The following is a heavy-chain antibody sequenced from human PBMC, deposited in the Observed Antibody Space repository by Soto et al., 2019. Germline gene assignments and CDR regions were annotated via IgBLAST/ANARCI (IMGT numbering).Heavy chain of an antibody. J-gene: IGHJ6*02. CDR3: AREKYDFWSGYYGYYGMDV. CDR1: GFTFSSYS. CDR2: ISSSSSYI. D-gene: IGHD3-3*01. Sequence: PGGSLRLSCAASGFTFSSYSMNWVRQAPGKGLEWVSSISSSSSYIYYADSVKGRFTISRDNAKNSLYLQMNSLRAEDTAVYYCAREKYDFWSGYYGYYGMDVWGQGTTVTVSS. V-gene: IGHV3-21*01.